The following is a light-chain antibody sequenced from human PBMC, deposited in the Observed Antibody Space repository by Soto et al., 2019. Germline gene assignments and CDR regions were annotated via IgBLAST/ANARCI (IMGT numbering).Light chain of an antibody. J-gene: IGLJ1*01. CDR2: DVN. Sequence: QSVLTQPASVSGSPGQSITISCTGTSSDVGGYNYVSWYQHHPGKAPKLIIYDVNDRPSGVSPRFSGSKSGNTASLTISGLQPEDEALYFCTSYRRGPLYVFGNGTKVTVL. V-gene: IGLV2-14*03. CDR3: TSYRRGPLYV. CDR1: SSDVGGYNY.